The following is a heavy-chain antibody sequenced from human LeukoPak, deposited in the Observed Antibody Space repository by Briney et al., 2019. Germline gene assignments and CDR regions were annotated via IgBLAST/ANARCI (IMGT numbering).Heavy chain of an antibody. D-gene: IGHD2-2*01. V-gene: IGHV1-46*01. CDR2: INPSGGST. Sequence: ASVKVSCKASGYTFTSYYMHWVRQAPGQGLGWMGIINPSGGSTSYAQKFQGRVTMTRDTSTSTVYMELSSLRSEDTAVYYCARGPLGYCRSTSCYGEWFDPWGQGTMVTVSS. CDR1: GYTFTSYY. CDR3: ARGPLGYCRSTSCYGEWFDP. J-gene: IGHJ5*02.